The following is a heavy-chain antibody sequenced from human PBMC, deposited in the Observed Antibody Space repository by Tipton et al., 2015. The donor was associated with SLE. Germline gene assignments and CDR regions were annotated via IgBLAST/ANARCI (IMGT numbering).Heavy chain of an antibody. CDR3: ARHGGY. J-gene: IGHJ4*02. V-gene: IGHV4-30-4*01. Sequence: TLSLTCAVSGFSISSGYYWGWIRQPPGKGLEWIGYIFYSGSTYYNPSLKSRVTISVDTSKNQFSLKLNSVTAADTAVYYCARHGGYWGQGTLVTVSS. D-gene: IGHD3-3*01. CDR2: IFYSGST. CDR1: GFSISSGYY.